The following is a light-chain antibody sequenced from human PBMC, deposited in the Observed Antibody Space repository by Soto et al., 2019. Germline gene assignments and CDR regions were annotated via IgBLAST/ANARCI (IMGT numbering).Light chain of an antibody. V-gene: IGKV3-20*01. CDR2: GAS. Sequence: EIVLTQSPGTLSFSPGERATLSCRASQSVSSTSIAWYQQKPGQAPRLLIYGASSRATGIPDRFSGSGSGTDFTLTIGRLEPEDFAVYYCQQYDNSPPWTFGQGTKVEIK. J-gene: IGKJ1*01. CDR1: QSVSSTS. CDR3: QQYDNSPPWT.